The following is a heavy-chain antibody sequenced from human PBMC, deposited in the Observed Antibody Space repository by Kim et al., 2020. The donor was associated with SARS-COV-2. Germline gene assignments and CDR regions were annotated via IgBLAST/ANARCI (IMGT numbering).Heavy chain of an antibody. J-gene: IGHJ4*01. Sequence: ASVKVSCKASGYTFSDYHIHWVRQAPGEGPVWMGTINCNSGGTTYAKMFQGRVTMTTDTSINTAYMDMSGLTSDDTAVYYCVTWVRGPAGRLPCWGQGTLVAVSS. CDR2: INCNSGGT. CDR1: GYTFSDYH. CDR3: VTWVRGPAGRLPC. V-gene: IGHV1-2*02. D-gene: IGHD7-27*01.